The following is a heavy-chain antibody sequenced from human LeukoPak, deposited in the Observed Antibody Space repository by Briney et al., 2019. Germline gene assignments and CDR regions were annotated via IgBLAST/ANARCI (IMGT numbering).Heavy chain of an antibody. Sequence: PAASVKVSCKASGYTFTSYGISWVRQAPGQGLEWMGWISAYNGNTNYAQKLQGRVTMTTDTSTSTAYMELRSLRSDDTAVYYCARDSEPPDFIAASSGRLLGVCAFDIWGQGTMVTVSS. CDR3: ARDSEPPDFIAASSGRLLGVCAFDI. V-gene: IGHV1-18*01. J-gene: IGHJ3*02. CDR2: ISAYNGNT. D-gene: IGHD6-6*01. CDR1: GYTFTSYG.